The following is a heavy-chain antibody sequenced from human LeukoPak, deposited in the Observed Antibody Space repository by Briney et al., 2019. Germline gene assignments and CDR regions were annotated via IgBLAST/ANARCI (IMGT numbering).Heavy chain of an antibody. Sequence: WASVKVSCKASGYTFNSYGISWVRQAPGQGLEWMGWINAGNGNTKYSQKFQGRVTITRDTSASTAYMELSSLRSEDTAVYYCARDQGTYSSPPFDYWGQGTLVTVSS. J-gene: IGHJ4*02. CDR3: ARDQGTYSSPPFDY. CDR2: INAGNGNT. D-gene: IGHD6-13*01. V-gene: IGHV1-3*01. CDR1: GYTFNSYG.